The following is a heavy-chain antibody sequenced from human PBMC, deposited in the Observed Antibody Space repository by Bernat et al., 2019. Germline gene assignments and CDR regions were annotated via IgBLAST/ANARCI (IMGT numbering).Heavy chain of an antibody. D-gene: IGHD1-26*01. CDR2: ISSSGSTI. J-gene: IGHJ4*02. CDR1: GFTFSSYS. V-gene: IGHV3-48*01. Sequence: EVQLVESGGGLVQPGGSLRLSCAASGFTFSSYSMNWVRQAPGKGLEWVSYISSSGSTIYSADSVKGRFTISRDNAKNSLYLQMNSLRAEDTAVYYCASGGNSGSRRFDYWGQGTLVTVSS. CDR3: ASGGNSGSRRFDY.